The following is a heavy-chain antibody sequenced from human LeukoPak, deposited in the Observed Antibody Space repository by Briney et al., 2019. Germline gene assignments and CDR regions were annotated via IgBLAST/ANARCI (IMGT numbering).Heavy chain of an antibody. CDR2: INHSGST. J-gene: IGHJ4*02. D-gene: IGHD2-2*01. Sequence: SETLSLTCAVYGGSFSGYYWSWIRQPPGKGLEWIGGINHSGSTNYNPSLKSRVTISVDTSKNQFSLKLSSVTAADTAVYYCARSWYCSSTSCYAIDYWGQGTLVTVSS. CDR3: ARSWYCSSTSCYAIDY. CDR1: GGSFSGYY. V-gene: IGHV4-34*01.